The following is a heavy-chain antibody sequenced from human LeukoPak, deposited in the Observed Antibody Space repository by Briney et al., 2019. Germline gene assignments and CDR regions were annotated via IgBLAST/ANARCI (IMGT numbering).Heavy chain of an antibody. V-gene: IGHV3-48*04. Sequence: GGSLRLSCAASGFTLSAYGVNWVRLAPGKGLEWVSYISSSGSTIYYADSVKGRFTISRDNAKNSLYLQMNSLRAEDTAVYYCARPVVVIRGGHDAFDIWGQGTMVTVSS. J-gene: IGHJ3*02. CDR1: GFTLSAYG. D-gene: IGHD3-22*01. CDR2: ISSSGSTI. CDR3: ARPVVVIRGGHDAFDI.